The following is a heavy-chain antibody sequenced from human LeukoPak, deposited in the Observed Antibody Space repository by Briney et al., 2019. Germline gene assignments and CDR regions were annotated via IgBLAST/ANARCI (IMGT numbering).Heavy chain of an antibody. CDR1: GGSISSSSYY. CDR2: IYYSGNT. D-gene: IGHD6-13*01. V-gene: IGHV4-39*07. Sequence: SETLSLTCTVSGGSISSSSYYWAWIRQPPGKGLEWIGSIYYSGNTYYKSSLKSRVTIAVDTSKNQFSLKLSSVTAADTAVYYCARAARSGMIAAAGYNWFDPWGQGTLVTVSS. J-gene: IGHJ5*02. CDR3: ARAARSGMIAAAGYNWFDP.